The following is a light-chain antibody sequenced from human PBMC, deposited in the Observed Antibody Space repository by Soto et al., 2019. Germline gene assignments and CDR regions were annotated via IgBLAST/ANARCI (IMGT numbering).Light chain of an antibody. V-gene: IGLV2-14*01. CDR3: SSFSTYNARV. J-gene: IGLJ2*01. CDR1: SSDIGGYNS. CDR2: DVT. Sequence: QSVLTQPASVSGSPGQSITISCSGTSSDIGGYNSVSWYQQHPGTAPKLMIYDVTYRPSGISTRFSGSKSGNTASLTISGLRTDDEADYFCSSFSTYNARVFGGRTKLTVL.